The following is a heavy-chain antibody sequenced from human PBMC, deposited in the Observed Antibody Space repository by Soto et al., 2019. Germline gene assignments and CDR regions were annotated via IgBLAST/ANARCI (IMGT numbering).Heavy chain of an antibody. CDR1: GGSITGHY. Sequence: NPSETLSLTCAVSGGSITGHYWIWIRQPPGKGLEWIGYIFYSGGTNYNPSLKSRVTISVDTSKNRFSLKLSSVTAADTALYYCARVGSSGWAPDSWGQGTLVTVSS. J-gene: IGHJ5*01. V-gene: IGHV4-59*11. CDR2: IFYSGGT. CDR3: ARVGSSGWAPDS. D-gene: IGHD6-19*01.